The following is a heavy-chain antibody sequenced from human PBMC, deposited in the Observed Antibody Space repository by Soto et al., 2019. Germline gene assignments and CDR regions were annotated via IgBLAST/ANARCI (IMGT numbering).Heavy chain of an antibody. CDR2: ISYDGSNK. V-gene: IGHV3-30*18. D-gene: IGHD3-16*01. Sequence: GGSLRLSCAASGFTFSSYGMHWVRQAPGKGLEWVAVISYDGSNKYYADSVKGRFTISRDNSKNTLYLQMNSLRAEDTAVYYCAKEPSAGERWLAFDIWGQGTMVTVSS. CDR1: GFTFSSYG. J-gene: IGHJ3*02. CDR3: AKEPSAGERWLAFDI.